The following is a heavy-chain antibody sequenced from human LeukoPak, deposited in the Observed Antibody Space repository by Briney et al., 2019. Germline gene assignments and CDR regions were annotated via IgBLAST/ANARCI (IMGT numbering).Heavy chain of an antibody. CDR2: IYHSGST. V-gene: IGHV4-38-2*02. Sequence: SETLSLTCTVSGYSISSGYYWGWIRQPPGKGLEWIGSIYHSGSTYYNPSLKSRVTISVDTSKNQFSLKLSSATAADTAVYYCAGRLGYCSSTSCYRGTDPWGQGTLVTVSS. J-gene: IGHJ5*02. D-gene: IGHD2-2*02. CDR3: AGRLGYCSSTSCYRGTDP. CDR1: GYSISSGYY.